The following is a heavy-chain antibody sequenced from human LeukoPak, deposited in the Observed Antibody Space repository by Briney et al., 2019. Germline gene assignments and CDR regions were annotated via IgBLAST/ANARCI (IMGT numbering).Heavy chain of an antibody. Sequence: PSETLSLTCTVSGGSISSYYWSWIRQPPGKGLEWIGYIYYSGSTNYNPSLKSRVTISVDTSKNQFSLKLSSVTAADTAVYYCAREAQYSGYDYYYYMDVWGKGTTVTVSS. V-gene: IGHV4-59*01. D-gene: IGHD5-12*01. J-gene: IGHJ6*03. CDR3: AREAQYSGYDYYYYMDV. CDR2: IYYSGST. CDR1: GGSISSYY.